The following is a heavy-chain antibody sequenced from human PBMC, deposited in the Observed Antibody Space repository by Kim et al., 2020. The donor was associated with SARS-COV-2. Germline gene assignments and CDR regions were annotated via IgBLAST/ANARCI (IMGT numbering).Heavy chain of an antibody. CDR2: IWYDGSNK. D-gene: IGHD6-13*01. V-gene: IGHV3-33*01. CDR3: ARDHHAAAAYDAFDI. J-gene: IGHJ3*02. CDR1: GFTFSSYG. Sequence: GGSLRLSCAASGFTFSSYGMHWVRQAPGKGLEWVAVIWYDGSNKYYADSVKGRFTISRDNSKNTLYLQMNSLRAEDTAVYYCARDHHAAAAYDAFDIWGQGTMVTVSS.